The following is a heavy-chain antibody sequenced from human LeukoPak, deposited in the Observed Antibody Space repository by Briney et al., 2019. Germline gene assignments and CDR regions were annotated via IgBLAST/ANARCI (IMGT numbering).Heavy chain of an antibody. CDR2: INPNSGGT. CDR3: ARGGVTVTTTYYYYYYGMDV. D-gene: IGHD4-17*01. V-gene: IGHV1-2*02. J-gene: IGHJ6*02. CDR1: GYTFTSYG. Sequence: ASVKVSCKASGYTFTSYGISWVRQAPGQGLEWMGWINPNSGGTNYAQKFQGRVTMTRDTSISTAYMELSRLRSDDTAVYYCARGGVTVTTTYYYYYYGMDVWGQGTTVTVSS.